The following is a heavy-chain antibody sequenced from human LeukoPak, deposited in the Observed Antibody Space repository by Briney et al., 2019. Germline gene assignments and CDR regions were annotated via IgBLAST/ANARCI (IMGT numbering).Heavy chain of an antibody. CDR3: ARGFRGASFDY. J-gene: IGHJ4*02. CDR2: INHSGST. CDR1: GASISNYY. Sequence: PSQTLSLTCTVSGASISNYYWSWIRQPPGKGLEWIGEINHSGSTNYNPSLKSRVTISVDTSKNQFSLKLSSVTAADTAVYYCARGFRGASFDYWGQGTLVTVSS. V-gene: IGHV4-34*01. D-gene: IGHD1-26*01.